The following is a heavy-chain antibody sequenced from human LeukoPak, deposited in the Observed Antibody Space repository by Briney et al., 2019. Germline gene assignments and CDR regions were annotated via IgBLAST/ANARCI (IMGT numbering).Heavy chain of an antibody. CDR2: ISGSGGST. Sequence: PGGSLRLSCAASGFTFSSSAMSWVRQAPGKGLEWVSTISGSGGSTDYADSVKGRFTISRDNSKSTLYLQMNSLRADDTAVYYCAQRVLRARLGVFDYWGQGTLVSASS. D-gene: IGHD3-10*01. V-gene: IGHV3-23*01. CDR3: AQRVLRARLGVFDY. CDR1: GFTFSSSA. J-gene: IGHJ4*02.